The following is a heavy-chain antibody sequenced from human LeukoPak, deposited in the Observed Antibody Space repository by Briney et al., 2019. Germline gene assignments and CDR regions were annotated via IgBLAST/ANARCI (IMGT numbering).Heavy chain of an antibody. Sequence: GGSLRLSCAASGFTFSSYGMHWVRQAPGKGLEWVAVISYDGSNKYYADSVKGRFTTSRDNSKNTLYLQMNSLRAEDTAVYYCAKDHGGIAIWGQGTMVTVSS. V-gene: IGHV3-30*18. CDR1: GFTFSSYG. CDR3: AKDHGGIAI. CDR2: ISYDGSNK. J-gene: IGHJ3*02. D-gene: IGHD6-13*01.